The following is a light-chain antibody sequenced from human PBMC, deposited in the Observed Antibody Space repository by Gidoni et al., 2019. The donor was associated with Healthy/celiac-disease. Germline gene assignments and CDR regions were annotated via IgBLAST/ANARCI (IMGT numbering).Light chain of an antibody. Sequence: DNQMTQSPFSLSASVGDRVTITCRASQSISSYLNWYQQKPWKAPKLLIYAASSLQSGVPSRFSGIGSGTDFTLTISSLQPEYFATYYCQQSYSXXRAFGQGTKLEX. J-gene: IGKJ2*01. V-gene: IGKV1-39*01. CDR3: QQSYSXXRA. CDR1: QSISSY. CDR2: AAS.